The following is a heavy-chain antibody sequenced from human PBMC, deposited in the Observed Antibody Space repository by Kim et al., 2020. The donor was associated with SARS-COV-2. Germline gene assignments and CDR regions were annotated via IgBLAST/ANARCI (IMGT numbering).Heavy chain of an antibody. V-gene: IGHV4-34*01. D-gene: IGHD6-6*01. CDR2: INHSVST. CDR3: ARDRPSLYSSSRFWFDP. Sequence: SETLSLTCAVYGGSFSGYYWSWIRQPPGKGLEWIGEINHSVSTNYNPSLKSRVTISVDTSKKQFSLKLSSVTAADTAVYYCARDRPSLYSSSRFWFDPLGQGTLVTVSS. CDR1: GGSFSGYY. J-gene: IGHJ5*02.